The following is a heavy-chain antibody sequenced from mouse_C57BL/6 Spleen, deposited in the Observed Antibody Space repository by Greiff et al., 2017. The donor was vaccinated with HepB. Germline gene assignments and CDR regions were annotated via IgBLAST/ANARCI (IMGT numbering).Heavy chain of an antibody. CDR3: TRPRQLRPHYCAMDY. CDR1: GFNIKDDY. Sequence: EVQLQQSGAELVRPGASVKLSCTASGFNIKDDYMHWVKQRPEQGLEWIGWIDPENGDTEYASKFQGKATITADTSSNTAYLQLSSLTSEDTAVYYCTRPRQLRPHYCAMDYWGQGTSVTVSS. V-gene: IGHV14-4*01. CDR2: IDPENGDT. J-gene: IGHJ4*01. D-gene: IGHD3-2*02.